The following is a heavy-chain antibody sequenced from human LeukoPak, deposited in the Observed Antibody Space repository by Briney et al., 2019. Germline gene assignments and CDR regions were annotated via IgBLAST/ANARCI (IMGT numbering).Heavy chain of an antibody. V-gene: IGHV1-18*04. J-gene: IGHJ4*02. CDR3: ARDYYDSSGYSTFFDY. Sequence: GASVKVSCKASGYTFTSYYMHWVRQAPGQGLEWMGWISAYNGNTNYAQKLQGRVTMTTDTSTSTAYMELRSLRSDDTAVYYCARDYYDSSGYSTFFDYWGQGTLVTVSS. D-gene: IGHD3-22*01. CDR2: ISAYNGNT. CDR1: GYTFTSYY.